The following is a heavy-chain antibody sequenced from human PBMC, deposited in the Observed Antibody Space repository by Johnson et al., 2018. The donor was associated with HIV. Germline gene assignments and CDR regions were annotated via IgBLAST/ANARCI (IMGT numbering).Heavy chain of an antibody. D-gene: IGHD3-22*01. J-gene: IGHJ3*02. CDR2: ISWNSDSI. Sequence: VQLVESGGGLVQPGRSLRLSCAASGFTFDDYAMHWVRQAPGKGLEWVSGISWNSDSIGYADSVQGRFTISRDNAKHSLYLQRNSLRPEDTALYYCAKDKSTEWLLLRSPWSGFDIWGQGTMVTVSS. CDR1: GFTFDDYA. CDR3: AKDKSTEWLLLRSPWSGFDI. V-gene: IGHV3-9*01.